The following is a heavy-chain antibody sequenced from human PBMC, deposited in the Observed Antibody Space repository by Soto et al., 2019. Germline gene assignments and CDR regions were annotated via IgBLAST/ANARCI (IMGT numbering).Heavy chain of an antibody. J-gene: IGHJ6*04. D-gene: IGHD3-3*01. V-gene: IGHV3-21*01. CDR1: GFTFSSYS. Sequence: EVQLVESGGGLVKPGGSLRLSCAASGFTFSSYSMNWVRQAPGKGLEWVSSLSSSSSYIYYADSVKGRFTISRDNAKNSLYLQMNRLRAEDTAVYYCAREVTYYDFWSGYPNAGDVWGKGTTVTVSS. CDR2: LSSSSSYI. CDR3: AREVTYYDFWSGYPNAGDV.